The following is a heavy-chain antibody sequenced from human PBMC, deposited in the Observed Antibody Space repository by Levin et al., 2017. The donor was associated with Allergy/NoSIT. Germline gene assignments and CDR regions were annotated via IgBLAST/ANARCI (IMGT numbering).Heavy chain of an antibody. Sequence: SQTLSLPCAISGDSVSSNSAAWNWIRQSPSRGLEWLGRTYYRSKWYNDYAVSVKSRITINPDTSKNQFSLQLNSVTPEDTAVYYCAREGGTMVRGVSGLFDYWGHGTLVTVSS. J-gene: IGHJ4*01. CDR2: TYYRSKWYN. CDR1: GDSVSSNSAA. V-gene: IGHV6-1*01. D-gene: IGHD3-10*01. CDR3: AREGGTMVRGVSGLFDY.